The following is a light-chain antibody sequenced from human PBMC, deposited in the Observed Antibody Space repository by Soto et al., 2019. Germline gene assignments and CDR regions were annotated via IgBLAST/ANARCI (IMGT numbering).Light chain of an antibody. CDR3: QQANSFKLT. J-gene: IGKJ4*01. CDR1: QGISNW. CDR2: AAS. V-gene: IGKV1-12*01. Sequence: DIQMTQSPSSLSASVGDRVTITCRASQGISNWLAGYQQTPGKAPKLLIYAASTLQSGVPSRFSGSGSGTYVTLTISSLQPEDFETCFCQQANSFKLTCGGGTKVEIK.